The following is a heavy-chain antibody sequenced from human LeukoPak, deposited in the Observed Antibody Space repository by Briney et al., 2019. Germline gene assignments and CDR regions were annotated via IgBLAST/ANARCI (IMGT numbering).Heavy chain of an antibody. J-gene: IGHJ4*02. V-gene: IGHV4-34*01. CDR1: GWSFSSYY. CDR3: ASFGRGVPAAIPSY. Sequence: SETLSLTCAVYGWSFSSYYWSWIRQPPGKGLEWIGEINHSGSTTYNPSPKSRVTITVVTSKDQFSMELSSVTAADTAVYYCASFGRGVPAAIPSYWGQGALVTVSS. CDR2: INHSGST. D-gene: IGHD2-2*01.